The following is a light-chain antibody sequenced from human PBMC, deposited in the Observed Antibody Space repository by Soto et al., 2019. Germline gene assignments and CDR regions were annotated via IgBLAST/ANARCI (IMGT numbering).Light chain of an antibody. CDR2: GAS. J-gene: IGKJ1*01. V-gene: IGKV3-20*01. CDR3: QQYGSSPRT. CDR1: QSVSSNF. Sequence: EIVLTQSPGTLSLSPGERATLSCRASQSVSSNFLAWYQQKPGQAPRLLISGASNRATGIPDRFSGSGSGTDFTLTISRLEPEDFAVYYCQQYGSSPRTFGQGIKVEI.